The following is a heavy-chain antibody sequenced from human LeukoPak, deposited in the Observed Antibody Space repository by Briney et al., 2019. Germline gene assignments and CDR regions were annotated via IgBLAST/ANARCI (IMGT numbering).Heavy chain of an antibody. Sequence: GGSLRLSCEVSGFTFTDYWMNWVRQAPGEGPEWVASIRQDGSEKTYVDSVKGRFTISRDNTKNSLSLQLNGLRAEDTAVYYCARDGTAAGLYFDLWGQGTLVTVSS. CDR1: GFTFTDYW. V-gene: IGHV3-7*01. J-gene: IGHJ4*01. CDR3: ARDGTAAGLYFDL. D-gene: IGHD6-13*01. CDR2: IRQDGSEK.